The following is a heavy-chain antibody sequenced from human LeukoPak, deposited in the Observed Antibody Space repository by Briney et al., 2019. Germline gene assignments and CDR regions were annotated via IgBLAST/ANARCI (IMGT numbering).Heavy chain of an antibody. D-gene: IGHD3-22*01. CDR1: GYTFSNYA. J-gene: IGHJ4*02. CDR2: INTNTGNP. Sequence: ASVKVSCKASGYTFSNYAMNWVRQAPGQGLEWMGWINTNTGNPTYAQGFTGRFVFSLDTSVSTAYLQISSLKAEDTAVYYCARDPNHYYDSSGYYGDYWGQGTLVTVSS. CDR3: ARDPNHYYDSSGYYGDY. V-gene: IGHV7-4-1*02.